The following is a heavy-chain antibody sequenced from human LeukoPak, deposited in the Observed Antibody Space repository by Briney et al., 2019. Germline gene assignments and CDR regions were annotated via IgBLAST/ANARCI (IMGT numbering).Heavy chain of an antibody. J-gene: IGHJ4*02. CDR2: ISSSSSYI. V-gene: IGHV3-21*01. CDR1: GFTFSSYS. CDR3: AGGVVPAAQPDY. D-gene: IGHD2-2*01. Sequence: GGSLRLSCAASGFTFSSYSMNWVRQAPGKGLEWVSSISSSSSYIYYADSVKGRFTISRDNAKNSLYLQMNSLRAEDTAVYYCAGGVVPAAQPDYWGQGTLVTVSS.